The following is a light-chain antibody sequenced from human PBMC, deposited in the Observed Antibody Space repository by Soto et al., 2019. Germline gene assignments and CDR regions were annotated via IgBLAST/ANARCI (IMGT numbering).Light chain of an antibody. CDR1: SSNIGAGYD. CDR2: GNS. CDR3: QSYDSSLSGVV. Sequence: QSVLTQPPSVSEAPGQRVTSSCTGSSSNIGAGYDVHWYQQLPGTAPKLLIYGNSNRPSGVPDRFSGSKSGTSASLAITGLQAEDEADYYCQSYDSSLSGVVFGGGTQLTVL. V-gene: IGLV1-40*01. J-gene: IGLJ2*01.